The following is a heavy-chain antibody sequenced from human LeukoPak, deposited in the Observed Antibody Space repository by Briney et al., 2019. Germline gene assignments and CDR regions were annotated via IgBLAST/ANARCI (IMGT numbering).Heavy chain of an antibody. D-gene: IGHD2-2*01. J-gene: IGHJ4*02. CDR1: GFTFSSYW. CDR3: AKDRGGAAAPPVLFDY. V-gene: IGHV3-7*01. CDR2: IKQDGSEK. Sequence: GGSLRLSCAASGFTFSSYWMSWVRQAPGKGLEWVANIKQDGSEKYYVDSVKGRFTISRDNAKNSLYLQMNSLRAEDTAVYYCAKDRGGAAAPPVLFDYWGQGTLVTVSS.